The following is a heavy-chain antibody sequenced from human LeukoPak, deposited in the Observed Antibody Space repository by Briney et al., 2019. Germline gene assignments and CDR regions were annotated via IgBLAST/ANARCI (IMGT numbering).Heavy chain of an antibody. CDR3: ARRTYQAAAATNWFDP. CDR2: INTNTGNP. V-gene: IGHV7-4-1*02. D-gene: IGHD6-13*01. Sequence: GASVTVSCKASGYTFTSYAMNWVRQAPGQGLEWMGWINTNTGNPTYAQGFTGRFVFSLDTSVSTAYLQISSLKAEDTAVYYCARRTYQAAAATNWFDPWGQGTLVTVSS. J-gene: IGHJ5*02. CDR1: GYTFTSYA.